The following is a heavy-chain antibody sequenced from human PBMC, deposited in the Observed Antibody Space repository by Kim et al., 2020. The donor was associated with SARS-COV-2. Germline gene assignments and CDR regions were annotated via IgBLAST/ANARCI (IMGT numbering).Heavy chain of an antibody. D-gene: IGHD4-17*01. Sequence: SETLSLTCTVSGDSMSDYYWSWIRQSPGKGLEWIAYIYYNVNANYHPSLRSRATISVDTSKSQLFLSLSSVTPADTAMYYCARARRGTTTFFDYWGQGSLVAVSS. CDR3: ARARRGTTTFFDY. J-gene: IGHJ4*01. V-gene: IGHV4-59*01. CDR1: GDSMSDYY. CDR2: IYYNVNA.